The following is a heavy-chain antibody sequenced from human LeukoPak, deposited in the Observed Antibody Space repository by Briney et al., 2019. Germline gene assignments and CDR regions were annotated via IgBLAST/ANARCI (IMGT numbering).Heavy chain of an antibody. Sequence: GGSLRLSCAASGFTFSSYEMNWVRQAPGKGLEWVSYISSSGSTIYYADSVKGRFTISRDNSNNTLYLQMNSLRVEDTAIYYCAGWANDYWGQGTLVTVSS. CDR1: GFTFSSYE. CDR2: ISSSGSTI. D-gene: IGHD2-15*01. CDR3: AGWANDY. V-gene: IGHV3-48*03. J-gene: IGHJ4*02.